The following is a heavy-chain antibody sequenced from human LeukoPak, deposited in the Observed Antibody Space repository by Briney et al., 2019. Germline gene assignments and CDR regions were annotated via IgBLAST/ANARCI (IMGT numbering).Heavy chain of an antibody. J-gene: IGHJ4*02. D-gene: IGHD4-17*01. CDR1: GFTFSSYA. Sequence: GGSLRLSCAASGFTFSSYALSWVRQAPGKGLEWVSSFSGGGGGAYYADSVRGRFTISRDNSENTLYLQMNGLRAEDTAIYYCARLLRALYFDYWGQGTLVTVSS. CDR2: FSGGGGGA. CDR3: ARLLRALYFDY. V-gene: IGHV3-23*01.